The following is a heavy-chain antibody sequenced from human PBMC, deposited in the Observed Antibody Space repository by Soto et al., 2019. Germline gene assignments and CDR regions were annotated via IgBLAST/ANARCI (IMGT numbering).Heavy chain of an antibody. CDR3: AKEGQWLSRSYYFDY. V-gene: IGHV3-30*18. Sequence: PGGSLRLSCTVSGFTFSSYAMHWVRQAPGKGLEWVALISNDGSHKNYADSVKGRFTISRDNSKNTLYLQMNSLRAEDTAVYYCAKEGQWLSRSYYFDYWGQGTLVTVSS. J-gene: IGHJ4*02. CDR2: ISNDGSHK. D-gene: IGHD3-22*01. CDR1: GFTFSSYA.